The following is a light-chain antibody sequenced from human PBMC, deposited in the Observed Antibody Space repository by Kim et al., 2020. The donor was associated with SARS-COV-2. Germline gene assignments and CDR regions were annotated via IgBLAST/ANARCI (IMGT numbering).Light chain of an antibody. J-gene: IGLJ3*02. CDR3: GTWDTSLSGGWV. CDR1: SSNIVNGY. Sequence: HSVLTQPPSVSAAPGQTVTISCSGRSSNIVNGYVSWYQQLPGTAPKLLIYDNNKRPSGIPGRFSGSKSGTSATLAITGLQTGDEADYYCGTWDTSLSGGWVFGGGTQLTVL. V-gene: IGLV1-51*01. CDR2: DNN.